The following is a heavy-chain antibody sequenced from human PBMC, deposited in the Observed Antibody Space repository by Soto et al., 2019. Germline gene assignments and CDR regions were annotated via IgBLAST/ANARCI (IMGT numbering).Heavy chain of an antibody. D-gene: IGHD6-13*01. CDR1: GFTFEDYA. Sequence: EVQLVESGGGLVQPGRSLRLSCAASGFTFEDYAMHWVRQAPGKGLEWVSGISWNSGSIGYADSMKGRFTISRDNAKNSLYLQMNSLRAEDTALYYCAKDSGYSIRGNFDYWGQGTLVTVSS. CDR2: ISWNSGSI. V-gene: IGHV3-9*01. J-gene: IGHJ4*02. CDR3: AKDSGYSIRGNFDY.